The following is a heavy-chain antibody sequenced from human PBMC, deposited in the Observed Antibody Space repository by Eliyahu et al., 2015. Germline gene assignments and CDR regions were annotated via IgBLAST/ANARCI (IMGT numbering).Heavy chain of an antibody. CDR3: TTDRAVAEARSYHYFGMDV. D-gene: IGHD6-19*01. V-gene: IGHV3-15*05. J-gene: IGHJ6*04. CDR2: IRS. CDR1: GFSLSNAW. Sequence: EVQLVESGGGLVKPGGSLTLXCXASGFSLSNAWMSWVRQAPGKGLEWVGRIRSYAAPVKGRFTISRDDSKNTLYLQMNSLKTEDTAVYYCTTDRAVAEARSYHYFGMDVWGEGTTVTVSS.